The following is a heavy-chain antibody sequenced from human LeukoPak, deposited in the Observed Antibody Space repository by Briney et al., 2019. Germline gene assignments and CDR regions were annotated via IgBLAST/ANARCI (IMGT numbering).Heavy chain of an antibody. D-gene: IGHD6-6*01. CDR3: ARRSSIATRLFDF. V-gene: IGHV5-51*01. Sequence: GESLKISFKSSGYTFTSYLIGWVRQMPGKGLEWMGIIYPGDSDTKYSPSFQGQVTISADKSITTTYLQWSSLKASDTAIYYCARRSSIATRLFDFWGQGTLVTVSS. J-gene: IGHJ4*02. CDR2: IYPGDSDT. CDR1: GYTFTSYL.